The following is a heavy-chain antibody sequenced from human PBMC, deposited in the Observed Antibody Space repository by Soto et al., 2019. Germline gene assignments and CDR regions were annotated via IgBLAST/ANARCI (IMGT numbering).Heavy chain of an antibody. CDR2: IYSGGST. J-gene: IGHJ4*02. CDR1: GFTVSSNY. CDR3: ASSSGWYYFDY. Sequence: PGGSLRLSCAASGFTVSSNYMSWVRQAPGKGLEWVSVIYSGGSTYYADSVKGRFTISRDNSKNTLYLQMNSLRAEDTAVYYCASSSGWYYFDYWGQGTLVTVSS. V-gene: IGHV3-53*01. D-gene: IGHD6-19*01.